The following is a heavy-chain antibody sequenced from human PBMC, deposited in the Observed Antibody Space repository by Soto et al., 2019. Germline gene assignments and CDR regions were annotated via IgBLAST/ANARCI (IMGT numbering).Heavy chain of an antibody. CDR3: ARATGDGTYDF. V-gene: IGHV1-3*01. D-gene: IGHD7-27*01. CDR2: INAGYGNT. J-gene: IGHJ4*02. Sequence: AAVKVSCKASGYTFSSYAMHWVRQAHGQGLEWMGWINAGYGNTKSSQKFQDRVTISRDTSASTAYMELTSLRSEDTAVYYCARATGDGTYDFWGQGTLVTVSS. CDR1: GYTFSSYA.